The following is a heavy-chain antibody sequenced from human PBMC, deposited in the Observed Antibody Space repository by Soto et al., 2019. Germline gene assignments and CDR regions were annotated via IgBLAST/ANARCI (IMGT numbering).Heavy chain of an antibody. V-gene: IGHV4-39*01. CDR3: ARRPNVGIAFDY. CDR2: IYYSGST. CDR1: GGSISSSSYY. Sequence: PSETLSLTCTVSGGSISSSSYYWGWIRQPPGKGLEWIGSIYYSGSTYYNPSLKSRVTISVDTSKNQFSLKLSSVTAADTAVYYCARRPNVGIAFDYWGQGNLVTVS. J-gene: IGHJ4*02. D-gene: IGHD2-21*01.